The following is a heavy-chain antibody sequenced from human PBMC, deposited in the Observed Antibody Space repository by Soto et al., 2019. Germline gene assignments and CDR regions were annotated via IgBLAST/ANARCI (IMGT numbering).Heavy chain of an antibody. Sequence: GASVKVSCKASGYTFTSYAMHWVRQAPGQRLEWMGWINAGNGNTKYSQKFQGRVTITRDTSASTAYMELSSLRSEDTAVYYCAKTHFIAAAGPSYYYYYGMDVWGQGTTVTVSS. V-gene: IGHV1-3*01. CDR2: INAGNGNT. CDR3: AKTHFIAAAGPSYYYYYGMDV. CDR1: GYTFTSYA. D-gene: IGHD6-13*01. J-gene: IGHJ6*02.